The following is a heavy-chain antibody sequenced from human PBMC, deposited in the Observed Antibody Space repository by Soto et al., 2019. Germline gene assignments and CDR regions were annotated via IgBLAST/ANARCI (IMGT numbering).Heavy chain of an antibody. D-gene: IGHD3-3*01. CDR2: IGSSSSDT. Sequence: QVQLVESGGGLVKPGGSLRLSCAASGFTFSDYFLTWIRQAPGKGLEWVAYIGSSSSDTNYADSVKGRFTNSRDNAKNSLFLQMNNLRVDDTAVYYCARDYDFWSGYLSGHFDYWGQGTLVTVSS. CDR3: ARDYDFWSGYLSGHFDY. V-gene: IGHV3-11*06. J-gene: IGHJ4*02. CDR1: GFTFSDYF.